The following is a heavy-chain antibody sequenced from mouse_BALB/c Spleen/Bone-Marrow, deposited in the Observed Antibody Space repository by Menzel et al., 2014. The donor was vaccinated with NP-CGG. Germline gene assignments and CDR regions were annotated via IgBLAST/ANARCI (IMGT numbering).Heavy chain of an antibody. J-gene: IGHJ3*01. D-gene: IGHD4-1*01. CDR3: AREARTGAWFAY. Sequence: VQLQQSGAELARPGASVKMSCKASGYTFTSYTMQWIRQRPGQGLEWIGYIVPGSDYTNYNQNFKDKATLTADKSSSTAYMQLNSLTSEDFAVYYCAREARTGAWFAYWGQGTLVTVSA. CDR1: GYTFTSYT. V-gene: IGHV1-4*01. CDR2: IVPGSDYT.